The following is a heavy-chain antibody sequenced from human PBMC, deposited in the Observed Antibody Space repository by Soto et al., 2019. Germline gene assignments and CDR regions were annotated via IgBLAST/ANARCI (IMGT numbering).Heavy chain of an antibody. CDR1: GFSLSTSGVG. CDR3: ALMLVAYYYGSGSYYYFDY. V-gene: IGHV2-5*02. CDR2: IYWDDDK. Sequence: SGPTLVNPTQTLTLTCTFSGFSLSTSGVGVGWIRQPPGKALEWLALIYWDDDKRYSPSLKSMLTITKDTSKYQVVLTITNMDPVDIATFFCALMLVAYYYGSGSYYYFDYWGQGTLVTVSS. J-gene: IGHJ4*02. D-gene: IGHD3-10*01.